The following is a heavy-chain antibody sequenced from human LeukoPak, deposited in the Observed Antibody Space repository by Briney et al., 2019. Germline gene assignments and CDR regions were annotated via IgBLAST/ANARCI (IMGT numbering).Heavy chain of an antibody. V-gene: IGHV3-23*01. J-gene: IGHJ4*02. Sequence: GGSLRLSCAASGFTFSSYAMSWARQAPGKGLEWVSAISGSGGSTYYADSVKGRFTISRDNSKNTLYLQMNSLRAEDTAVYYCAKDLKGATMVRGVIDFDYWGQGTLVTVSS. CDR1: GFTFSSYA. D-gene: IGHD3-10*01. CDR3: AKDLKGATMVRGVIDFDY. CDR2: ISGSGGST.